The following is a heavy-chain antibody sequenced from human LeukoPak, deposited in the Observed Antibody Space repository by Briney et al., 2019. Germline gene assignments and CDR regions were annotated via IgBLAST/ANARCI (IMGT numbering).Heavy chain of an antibody. J-gene: IGHJ6*03. CDR1: GYSFTNFD. CDR2: MNPNSGNK. Sequence: ASVKVSCKASGYSFTNFDINWVRQATAQGLEWMGWMNPNSGNKGYTQKFQGRVTMTMNTSITTAYMELSSLRSEDTAVYYCARGPQWRGDYYYMDVWGRGTTVTVSS. CDR3: ARGPQWRGDYYYMDV. V-gene: IGHV1-8*01. D-gene: IGHD6-19*01.